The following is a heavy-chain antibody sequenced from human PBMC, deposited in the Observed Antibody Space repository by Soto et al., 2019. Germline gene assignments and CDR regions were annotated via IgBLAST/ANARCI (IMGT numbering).Heavy chain of an antibody. V-gene: IGHV3-23*01. CDR1: GFTFSTFA. Sequence: QTGGSLRLSCAASGFTFSTFAMNWVRQAPGKGLEWVSGITGGSGFTFYADSVKGRFTISRDDSENTLFLQMSSLRAEDTAKYYCAKSGPTNYFDFWGQGTLVTVS. D-gene: IGHD1-26*01. CDR3: AKSGPTNYFDF. CDR2: ITGGSGFT. J-gene: IGHJ4*02.